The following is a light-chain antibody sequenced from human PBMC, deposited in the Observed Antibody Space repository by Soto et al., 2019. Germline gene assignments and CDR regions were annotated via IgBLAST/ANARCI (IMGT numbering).Light chain of an antibody. V-gene: IGKV3-20*01. CDR3: HQYGSSPYT. J-gene: IGKJ2*01. CDR1: HSVSNNY. Sequence: EIVVTQAPGTLSLSPGERATLSCRASHSVSNNYLAWYQQRAGQAPRLLIYNASNRATGIPDRFGGSGSGTDFTLTISRLDPEDFAVYYCHQYGSSPYTLGPWNKLDIK. CDR2: NAS.